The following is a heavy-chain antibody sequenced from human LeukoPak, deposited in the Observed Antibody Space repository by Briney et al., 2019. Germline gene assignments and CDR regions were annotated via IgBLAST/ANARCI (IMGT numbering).Heavy chain of an antibody. CDR1: GSSFTSYW. V-gene: IGHV5-10-1*01. CDR2: IDPSDSYT. CDR3: ARHDNSYGYAYNFEY. D-gene: IGHD5-18*01. J-gene: IGHJ4*02. Sequence: SLTISSKASGSSFTSYWISWVRPMPGKGQEWMGSIDPSDSYTNDSPFFQGHVIISADKSISTAYLQCSSLKASDTAMYYCARHDNSYGYAYNFEYWGQGTLVTVSS.